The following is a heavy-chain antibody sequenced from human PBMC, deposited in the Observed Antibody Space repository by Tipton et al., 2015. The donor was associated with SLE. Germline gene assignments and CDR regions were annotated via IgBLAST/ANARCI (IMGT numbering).Heavy chain of an antibody. CDR2: VFYSGNT. J-gene: IGHJ6*02. Sequence: TLSLTCSVSGGSISTTDHYWGWIRQPPGKGLEWIGSVFYSGNTYYNESLQSRVTISVDTSKNQFSLKLSSVTAADTAVYYCARLYCSGGSCYSHYYYGMDVWGQGTTVTVS. CDR3: ARLYCSGGSCYSHYYYGMDV. D-gene: IGHD2-15*01. V-gene: IGHV4-39*07. CDR1: GGSISTTDHY.